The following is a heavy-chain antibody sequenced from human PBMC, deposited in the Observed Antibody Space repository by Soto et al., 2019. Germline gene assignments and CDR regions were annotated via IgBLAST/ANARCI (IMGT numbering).Heavy chain of an antibody. J-gene: IGHJ6*03. D-gene: IGHD4-17*01. V-gene: IGHV1-18*01. CDR2: ISTYNGNT. CDR3: ARTTVTASYYYMDV. CDR1: GYTFTNYG. Sequence: QVPLVQSGAEVKQPGASVKVSCKASGYTFTNYGFTWVRQAPGQGLEWLGWISTYNGNTKYAQKAQGRLTMTTDTSTSTANMELTSLRSDDTALYYCARTTVTASYYYMDVWGKGSTVTVSS.